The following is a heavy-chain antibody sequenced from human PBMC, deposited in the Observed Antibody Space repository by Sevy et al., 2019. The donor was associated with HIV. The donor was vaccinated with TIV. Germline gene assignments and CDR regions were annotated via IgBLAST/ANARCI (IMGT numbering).Heavy chain of an antibody. CDR1: GITFSSAW. V-gene: IGHV3-15*01. Sequence: GGSLRLSCAASGITFSSAWMSWVRLVPGKGLEWLGRIKSETDGGAGDYAAAVKGRFTISRDDSKETLYLQLNSLKTEDTAVYYCTTDLGFYSSKWGQGTLVTVSS. CDR2: IKSETDGGAG. J-gene: IGHJ4*02. CDR3: TTDLGFYSSK. D-gene: IGHD4-4*01.